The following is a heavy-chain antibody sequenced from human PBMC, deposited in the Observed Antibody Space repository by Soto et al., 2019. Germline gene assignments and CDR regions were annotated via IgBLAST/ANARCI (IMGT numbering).Heavy chain of an antibody. CDR2: MSPNSGNT. CDR1: GYTFTSYG. J-gene: IGHJ4*02. CDR3: ARTLYGDNVDY. V-gene: IGHV1-8*02. D-gene: IGHD4-17*01. Sequence: AASVKVSCKASGYTFTSYGLNWVRQAPGQGLEWMGWMSPNSGNTDYAQKFQGRVTMTRNTSISTAYMELSSLRSEDTAVYYCARTLYGDNVDYWGQGTLVTVSS.